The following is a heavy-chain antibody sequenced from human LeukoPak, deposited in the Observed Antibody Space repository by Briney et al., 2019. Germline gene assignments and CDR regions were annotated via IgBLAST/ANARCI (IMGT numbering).Heavy chain of an antibody. J-gene: IGHJ4*02. CDR3: AKLDYYDSSGVDY. V-gene: IGHV3-9*01. D-gene: IGHD3-22*01. CDR2: ISWNSGSI. CDR1: GFTFDDYA. Sequence: PGGSLRLSCAASGFTFDDYAMHWVRQAPGKGLEWVSGISWNSGSIGYGDSVKGRFTISRDNAKNSLYLQMNSLRAEDTALYYCAKLDYYDSSGVDYWGQGTLVTVSS.